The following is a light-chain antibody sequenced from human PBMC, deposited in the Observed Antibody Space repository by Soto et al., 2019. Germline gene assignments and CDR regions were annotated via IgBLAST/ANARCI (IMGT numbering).Light chain of an antibody. CDR3: CSYAGSSTFYV. CDR1: SSDVGGYNY. J-gene: IGLJ1*01. Sequence: QSVLTQPASVSGSPGQSITISCTGTSSDVGGYNYVSWYQQYPGKAPKVMIYEVSNRPSGVSNRFSGSKSGNTASLTISGLQAEDEADYYCCSYAGSSTFYVFGTGTKVTVL. V-gene: IGLV2-14*01. CDR2: EVS.